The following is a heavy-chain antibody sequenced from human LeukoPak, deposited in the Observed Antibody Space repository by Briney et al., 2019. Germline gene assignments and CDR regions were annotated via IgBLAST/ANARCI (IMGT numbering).Heavy chain of an antibody. CDR2: ITSNGGRT. J-gene: IGHJ4*02. Sequence: GGSLRLSCPASGFIFSDYDVHWVRQAPGKGMEFDSAITSNGGRTFYANSVKGRFTISRDNSKNALYLQMDSLRADDMAVYYCARGAASGGYDYWGQGALVTVSS. CDR1: GFIFSDYD. CDR3: ARGAASGGYDY. D-gene: IGHD3-10*01. V-gene: IGHV3-64*01.